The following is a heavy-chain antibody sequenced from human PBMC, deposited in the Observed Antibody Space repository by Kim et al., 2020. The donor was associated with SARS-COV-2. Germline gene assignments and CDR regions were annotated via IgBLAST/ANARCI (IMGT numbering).Heavy chain of an antibody. Sequence: GGSLRLSCAASGFTFSDYYMSWIRQAPGKGLEWVSYISSSGSTIYYADSVKGRFTISRDNAKNSLYLQMNSLRAEDTAVYYCARDSLDPYYYYGMDVWGQGTTVTVSS. J-gene: IGHJ6*02. CDR1: GFTFSDYY. V-gene: IGHV3-11*01. CDR3: ARDSLDPYYYYGMDV. CDR2: ISSSGSTI. D-gene: IGHD3-3*01.